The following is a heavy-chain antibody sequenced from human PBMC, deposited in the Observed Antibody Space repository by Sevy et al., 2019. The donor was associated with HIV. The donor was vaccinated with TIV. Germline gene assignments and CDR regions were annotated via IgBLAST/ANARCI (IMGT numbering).Heavy chain of an antibody. CDR1: GGSISSSSYY. D-gene: IGHD6-13*01. V-gene: IGHV4-39*01. J-gene: IGHJ4*02. CDR2: IYYSGST. CDR3: AALPHIAAAGTEGFDY. Sequence: SETLSLTCTVSGGSISSSSYYWGWIRQPPGKGLKWIGSIYYSGSTYYNPSLKSRVTISVDTSKNQFSLKLSSVTAADTAVYHCAALPHIAAAGTEGFDYWGQGTLVTVSS.